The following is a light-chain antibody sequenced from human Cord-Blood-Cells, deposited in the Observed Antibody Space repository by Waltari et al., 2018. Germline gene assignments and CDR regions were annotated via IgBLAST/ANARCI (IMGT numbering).Light chain of an antibody. Sequence: QSALTQPASVSGSPGQSITISCTGTSSDVGGYNYASWYQQHPGKAPKLMIYDVSNRPSGVSNRFSGSKSGNTASLTISGLQAEDEAGYYCSSYTSSSTLFGTGTKVTVL. V-gene: IGLV2-14*03. CDR3: SSYTSSSTL. CDR1: SSDVGGYNY. CDR2: DVS. J-gene: IGLJ1*01.